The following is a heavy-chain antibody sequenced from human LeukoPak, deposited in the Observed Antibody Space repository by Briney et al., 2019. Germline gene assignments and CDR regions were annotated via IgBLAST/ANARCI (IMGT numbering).Heavy chain of an antibody. V-gene: IGHV1-2*02. D-gene: IGHD5-18*01. CDR2: MNPNSGGA. Sequence: ASVNVSCKPSGYTFTGYYIHWVRQAPGQGLEWMGWMNPNSGGATYARQFQGRVTMTRDTSINTAYIEVSRLRSDDTAVYYCARGSNVDTPMVTPFDYWGQGTLVTVSS. J-gene: IGHJ4*02. CDR3: ARGSNVDTPMVTPFDY. CDR1: GYTFTGYY.